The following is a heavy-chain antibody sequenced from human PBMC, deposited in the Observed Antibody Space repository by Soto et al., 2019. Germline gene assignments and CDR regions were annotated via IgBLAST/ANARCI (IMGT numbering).Heavy chain of an antibody. V-gene: IGHV4-4*07. CDR1: GGSISSYY. CDR3: ARSTHRVTYFDY. J-gene: IGHJ4*02. D-gene: IGHD2-15*01. CDR2: IYTSGST. Sequence: SETLSLTCTVSGGSISSYYWSWIRQPAGKGLEWIGRIYTSGSTNYNPSLKSRVTMSVDTSKSQFSLKLSSVTAADTAVYYCARSTHRVTYFDYWGQGTLVTISS.